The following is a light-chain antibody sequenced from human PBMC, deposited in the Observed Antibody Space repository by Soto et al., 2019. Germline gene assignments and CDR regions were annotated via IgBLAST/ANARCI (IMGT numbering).Light chain of an antibody. CDR2: AAS. J-gene: IGKJ1*01. V-gene: IGKV1-6*01. CDR3: LQDYRYPPWT. Sequence: AIRMTQSPSSLSASVGDRVTITCRASQDIRHDLGWYQQKPGKAPKLLIYAASSLQTGVPSRFSGSGSGTDFTLTISSLQPEDFATYYCLQDYRYPPWTFGQGTKVEIK. CDR1: QDIRHD.